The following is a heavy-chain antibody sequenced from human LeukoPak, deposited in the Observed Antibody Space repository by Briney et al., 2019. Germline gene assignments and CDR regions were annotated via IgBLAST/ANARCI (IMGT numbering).Heavy chain of an antibody. CDR2: IYWNDDK. V-gene: IGHV2-5*01. D-gene: IGHD3-22*01. CDR1: GFSLSTGGVG. J-gene: IGHJ5*02. Sequence: SGPTLVNPTQTLTLTCTFSGFSLSTGGVGVGWIRQPPGKALEWLALIYWNDDKRYSPSLRSRLTITKDTSKNQAVLTMTNMDPVDTATYYCAPVLDSSGYPNWFDPWGQGTLVTVSS. CDR3: APVLDSSGYPNWFDP.